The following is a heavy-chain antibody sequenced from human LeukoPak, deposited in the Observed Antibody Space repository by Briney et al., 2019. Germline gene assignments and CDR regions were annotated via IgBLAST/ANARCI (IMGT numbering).Heavy chain of an antibody. D-gene: IGHD6-6*01. Sequence: GASVKVSCKASGYTFTSYGISWVRQAPGQGLEWMGWISAYNGNTNYAQKLQGRVTMTTDTSTSTAYMELRSLRSDDTAVYYRARDTPIQFSSSSHYYYGMDVWGQGTTVTVSS. CDR2: ISAYNGNT. J-gene: IGHJ6*02. V-gene: IGHV1-18*01. CDR3: ARDTPIQFSSSSHYYYGMDV. CDR1: GYTFTSYG.